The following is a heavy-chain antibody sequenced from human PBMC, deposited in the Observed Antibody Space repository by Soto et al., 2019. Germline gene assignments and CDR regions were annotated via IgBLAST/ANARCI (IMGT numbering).Heavy chain of an antibody. V-gene: IGHV3-23*01. J-gene: IGHJ3*02. CDR3: AKQAGGSYYVLLSQLGAFDI. CDR1: GFTFSSYA. D-gene: IGHD1-26*01. Sequence: SGGSLRLSCAASGFTFSSYAMSWVRQAPGKGLEWVSAISGSGGSTYYADSVKGRFTISRDNSKNTLYLQMNSLRAEDTAVYYCAKQAGGSYYVLLSQLGAFDIWGQGTMVTVSS. CDR2: ISGSGGST.